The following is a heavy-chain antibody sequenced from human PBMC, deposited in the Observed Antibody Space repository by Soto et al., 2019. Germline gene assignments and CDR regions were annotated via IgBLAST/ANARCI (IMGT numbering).Heavy chain of an antibody. CDR2: IYPGDSDT. CDR1: GYRFSIYW. V-gene: IGHV5-51*01. Sequence: GASLKISCKGSGYRFSIYWIAWVRQMPGKGLEGMGIIYPGDSDTRYSPSFQGQVTFSVDKSNNTAYLQWSSLKASDTAMYYCARQGSNGAYYYYGMDVWGQGTAVTVSS. D-gene: IGHD2-8*01. J-gene: IGHJ6*02. CDR3: ARQGSNGAYYYYGMDV.